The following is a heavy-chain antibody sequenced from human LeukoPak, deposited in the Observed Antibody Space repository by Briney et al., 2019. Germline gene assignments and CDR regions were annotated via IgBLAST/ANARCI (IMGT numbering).Heavy chain of an antibody. CDR1: GFTFSRHA. CDR2: ISGSGGST. J-gene: IGHJ4*02. CDR3: AKLDTAMVGNFDY. Sequence: GGSLRLSCAASGFTFSRHAMTWVRQAPGKGLEWVSAISGSGGSTYYADSVKGRFTISRDNSKNTLYLQMNSLRAEDTAVYYCAKLDTAMVGNFDYWGQGTLVTVSS. V-gene: IGHV3-23*01. D-gene: IGHD5-18*01.